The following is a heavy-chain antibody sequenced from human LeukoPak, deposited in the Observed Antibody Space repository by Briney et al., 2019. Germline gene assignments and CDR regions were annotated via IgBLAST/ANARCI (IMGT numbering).Heavy chain of an antibody. Sequence: GGSLRLSCAASGFTVSSNYMNWVRQAPVMGLEWVSIIYNDGTTYYADSVRGRFTISRDDSKNTIYLQMNSLRAEDTAIYYCARDSFLTYWGQGTLVTVS. CDR1: GFTVSSNY. CDR2: IYNDGTT. CDR3: ARDSFLTY. D-gene: IGHD3-16*02. J-gene: IGHJ4*02. V-gene: IGHV3-66*01.